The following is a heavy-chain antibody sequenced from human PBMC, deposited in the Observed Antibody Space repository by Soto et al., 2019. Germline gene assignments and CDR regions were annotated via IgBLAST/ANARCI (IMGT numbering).Heavy chain of an antibody. V-gene: IGHV3-23*01. J-gene: IGHJ4*02. CDR1: GFTFGSYA. CDR3: AKSSRYCSGGGCFYYFYY. CDR2: IGGNGVTT. D-gene: IGHD2-15*01. Sequence: GGSLRLSCAASGFTFGSYAWSWVRQAPGKGLDWVSTIGGNGVTTFYADSVKGRFTISRDVSKNTVFLQMSSLRAEDTAVYYCAKSSRYCSGGGCFYYFYYWGQGTLVTVSS.